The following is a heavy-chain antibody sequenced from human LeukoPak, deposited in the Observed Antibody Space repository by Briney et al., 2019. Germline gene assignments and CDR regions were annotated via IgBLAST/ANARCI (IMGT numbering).Heavy chain of an antibody. Sequence: QPGGSLRLSCVASGFTFSGSAMHWVRQVSGKGLEWVGRIRSKANSYATAYAASVKGRFTISRDDSKNTAYLQMNSLKTEDTAVYYCTRRWDRGDYWGQGTLVTVSS. CDR1: GFTFSGSA. V-gene: IGHV3-73*01. CDR2: IRSKANSYAT. D-gene: IGHD1-26*01. J-gene: IGHJ4*02. CDR3: TRRWDRGDY.